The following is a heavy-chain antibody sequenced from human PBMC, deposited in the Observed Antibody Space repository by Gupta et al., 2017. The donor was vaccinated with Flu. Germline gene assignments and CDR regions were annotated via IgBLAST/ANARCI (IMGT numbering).Heavy chain of an antibody. CDR2: ISGSGGST. Sequence: EVQLLESGGGLVQPGGSLRLSCAASGFTFSYYAMSWVRQAPGKGLEWVSTISGSGGSTYYADSVKGRFTISRDNSKNTLYLQMNSLRAEDTAVYDCAREYCSSTSCYPYYFDYWGQGTLVTVSS. J-gene: IGHJ4*02. V-gene: IGHV3-23*01. D-gene: IGHD2-2*01. CDR1: GFTFSYYA. CDR3: AREYCSSTSCYPYYFDY.